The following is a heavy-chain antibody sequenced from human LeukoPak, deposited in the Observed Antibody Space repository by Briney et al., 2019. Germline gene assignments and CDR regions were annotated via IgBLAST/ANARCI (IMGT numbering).Heavy chain of an antibody. J-gene: IGHJ4*02. D-gene: IGHD3-22*01. CDR1: GGTFSSYA. CDR3: ARDDSSGYSYYYFDY. Sequence: GASVKVSCKASGGTFSSYAISWVRQAPGQGLEWMGGIIPIFGTANYAQKFQGRVTITTDESTSTAYMELSSLRSEDTAVYYCARDDSSGYSYYYFDYWGQGTLVTISS. V-gene: IGHV1-69*05. CDR2: IIPIFGTA.